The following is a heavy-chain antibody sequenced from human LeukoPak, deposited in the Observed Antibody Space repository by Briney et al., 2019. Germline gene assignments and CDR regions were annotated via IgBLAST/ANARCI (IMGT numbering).Heavy chain of an antibody. CDR1: GGSFSRYY. D-gene: IGHD1-26*01. V-gene: IGHV4-34*01. J-gene: IGHJ3*02. CDR3: ARVPLGGATAPEDAFDI. CDR2: INQSGKT. Sequence: SETLSLTCAVYGGSFSRYYWSWIRQPPGKGLEWIGEINQSGKTKYNPSLKSRVTISVDTSKNQFSLKLTSVTAADTAVYYCARVPLGGATAPEDAFDIWGQGTMVTVSS.